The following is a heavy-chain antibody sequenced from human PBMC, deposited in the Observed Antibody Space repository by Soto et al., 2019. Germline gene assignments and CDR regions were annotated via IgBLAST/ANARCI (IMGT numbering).Heavy chain of an antibody. D-gene: IGHD3-16*01. Sequence: PGGSLRLSCAASGFIFGAHAMSWVRQAPGKGLEWVSAINWIGGSTNYADSMKDRFTISRDNAKNSLYLQMSSLRAEDTALYYCARHGGTPDLYFDYWGQGTPVTVSS. CDR2: INWIGGST. CDR1: GFIFGAHA. J-gene: IGHJ4*02. CDR3: ARHGGTPDLYFDY. V-gene: IGHV3-20*04.